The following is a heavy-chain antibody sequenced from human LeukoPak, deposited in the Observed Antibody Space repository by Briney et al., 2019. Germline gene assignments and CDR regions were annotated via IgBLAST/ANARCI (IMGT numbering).Heavy chain of an antibody. D-gene: IGHD3-10*01. J-gene: IGHJ4*02. CDR2: ISGSGGST. CDR1: GFTFSSYA. Sequence: GGSLRLSCAASGFTFSSYAMSWVRQAPGKGLEWVSAISGSGGSTYYADSVKGRFTISRDNAKNSLYLQMNSLRAEDTAVYYCARRRDPDWFGEFDYWGQGTLVTVSS. V-gene: IGHV3-23*01. CDR3: ARRRDPDWFGEFDY.